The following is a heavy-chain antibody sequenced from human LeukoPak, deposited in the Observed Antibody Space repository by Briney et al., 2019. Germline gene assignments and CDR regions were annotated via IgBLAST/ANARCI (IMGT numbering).Heavy chain of an antibody. V-gene: IGHV3-21*01. Sequence: GGSLRLSCAASGLTFSSYTMNWVRQAPGKGLEWVSSISSSSSYIYYADSVKGRFTISRDNAKNSLYLQMNSLRAEDTAVYYCARDQGGSSTVTTADYWGQGTLVTVSS. CDR2: ISSSSSYI. CDR3: ARDQGGSSTVTTADY. J-gene: IGHJ4*02. CDR1: GLTFSSYT. D-gene: IGHD4-11*01.